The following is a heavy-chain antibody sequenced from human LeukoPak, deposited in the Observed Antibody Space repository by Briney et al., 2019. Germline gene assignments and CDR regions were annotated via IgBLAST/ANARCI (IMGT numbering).Heavy chain of an antibody. CDR1: EFTFSNYG. CDR2: ISYDGSKK. V-gene: IGHV3-30*03. CDR3: ARGAAAGTWDY. Sequence: GGSLRLSCAASEFTFSNYGMHWVRQAPGKGLEWVAVISYDGSKKYYADSVKGRFTISRDNAKNSLYLQMNSLRAEDTAVYYCARGAAAGTWDYWGQGTLVTVSS. D-gene: IGHD6-13*01. J-gene: IGHJ4*02.